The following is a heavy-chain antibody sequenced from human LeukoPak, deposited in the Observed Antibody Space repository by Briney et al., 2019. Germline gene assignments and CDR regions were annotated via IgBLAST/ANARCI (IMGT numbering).Heavy chain of an antibody. Sequence: PGGSLRLSCAASGFTFSTYWMAWVRQAPGKGLEWVANIKGDESAKHHADSVKGRFTISRDNAQNSLYLRMNNLRDDDTGVYYCARDVVGSLDYWGQGTLVTVSA. V-gene: IGHV3-7*01. CDR1: GFTFSTYW. J-gene: IGHJ4*02. CDR2: IKGDESAK. D-gene: IGHD1-26*01. CDR3: ARDVVGSLDY.